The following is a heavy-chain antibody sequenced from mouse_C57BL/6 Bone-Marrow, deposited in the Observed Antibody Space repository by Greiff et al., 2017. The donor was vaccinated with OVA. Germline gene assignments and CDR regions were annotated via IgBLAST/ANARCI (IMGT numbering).Heavy chain of an antibody. D-gene: IGHD3-2*02. V-gene: IGHV7-1*01. CDR2: SRNKANDYTT. J-gene: IGHJ2*01. CDR3: ARDASSGHYFDY. Sequence: EVKLVESGGGLVQSGRSLRLSCATSGFTFSDFYMEWVRQAPGKGLEWIAASRNKANDYTTEYSASVKGRFIVSRDTSQSILYLQMNALRAEDTAIYYCARDASSGHYFDYWGQGTTLTVSS. CDR1: GFTFSDFY.